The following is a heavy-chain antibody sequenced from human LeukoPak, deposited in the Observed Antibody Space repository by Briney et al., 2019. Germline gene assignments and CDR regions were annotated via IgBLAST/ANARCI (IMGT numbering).Heavy chain of an antibody. CDR3: AREVVVGGCDY. Sequence: GASVKASCKASGYTFTSYDINWVRQATGQGLEWMGWMNPNSGNTGYAQKFQGRVTITRNTSISTAYMGLSSLRSEDTAVYYCAREVVVGGCDYWGQGTLVTVSS. CDR1: GYTFTSYD. D-gene: IGHD1-26*01. V-gene: IGHV1-8*03. CDR2: MNPNSGNT. J-gene: IGHJ4*02.